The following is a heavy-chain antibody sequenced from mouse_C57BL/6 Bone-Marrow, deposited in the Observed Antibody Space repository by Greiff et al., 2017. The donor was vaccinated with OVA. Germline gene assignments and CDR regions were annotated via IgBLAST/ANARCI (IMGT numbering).Heavy chain of an antibody. CDR3: ARPSYYGSSSLYFDY. J-gene: IGHJ2*01. D-gene: IGHD1-1*01. Sequence: VHVKQSVAELVRPGASVKLSCTASGFNIKNTYMHWVKQRPEQGLEWIGRIDPANGNTKYSPKFQGKATITADTSSNTAYLQLSSLTSEDTAIYYCARPSYYGSSSLYFDYWGQGTTLTVSS. CDR2: IDPANGNT. CDR1: GFNIKNTY. V-gene: IGHV14-3*01.